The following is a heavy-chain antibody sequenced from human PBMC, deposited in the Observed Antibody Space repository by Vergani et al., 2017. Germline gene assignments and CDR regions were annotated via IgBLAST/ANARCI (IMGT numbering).Heavy chain of an antibody. Sequence: QMQLQESGPGLVTPSETLSLTCTVSGGSISKNTNYWGWIRLTPGKGLEWIGSISYSGNTLHNPSLKSRVTISVDTSKSQFSLLLSSVTAADTAVYYCTRHGRSGWAGYFQHWGQGTLVTASS. CDR2: ISYSGNT. CDR1: GGSISKNTNY. V-gene: IGHV4-39*01. CDR3: TRHGRSGWAGYFQH. D-gene: IGHD6-19*01. J-gene: IGHJ1*01.